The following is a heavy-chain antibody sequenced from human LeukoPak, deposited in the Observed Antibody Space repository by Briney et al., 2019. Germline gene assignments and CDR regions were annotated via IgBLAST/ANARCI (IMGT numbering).Heavy chain of an antibody. CDR2: VSYRGTT. D-gene: IGHD3-10*01. V-gene: IGHV4-59*01. J-gene: IGHJ4*02. CDR3: ARSGLGNYYNDY. CDR1: GGPISSYY. Sequence: SKTLSLTCTVFGGPISSYYWNWIRQPPGKGLEWVGYVSYRGTTNYNPSLKSRVTISVDTSKNQFSLKLSSVTAADTAVYYCARSGLGNYYNDYWGQGTLVTVSS.